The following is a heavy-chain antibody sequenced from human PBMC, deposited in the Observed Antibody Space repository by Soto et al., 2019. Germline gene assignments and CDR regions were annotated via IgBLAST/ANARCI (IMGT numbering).Heavy chain of an antibody. V-gene: IGHV4-4*07. D-gene: IGHD6-13*01. CDR2: INNSGST. J-gene: IGHJ4*02. CDR3: AGGAAADYFDY. CDR1: GGSISSYY. Sequence: PSETLSLTCTVSGGSISSYYWSWIRQPAEKGLEWIGRINNSGSTYYNPSLKSRVTMSADTSKNQFSLKLSSVTAADTAVYYCAGGAAADYFDYWGQGALVTSPQ.